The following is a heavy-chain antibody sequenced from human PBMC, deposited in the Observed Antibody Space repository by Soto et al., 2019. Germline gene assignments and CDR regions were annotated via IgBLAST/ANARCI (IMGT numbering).Heavy chain of an antibody. CDR1: GGSISSYY. J-gene: IGHJ3*02. D-gene: IGHD6-6*01. V-gene: IGHV4-59*01. CDR3: ARGTTSIAHDAFDI. CDR2: IYYSGST. Sequence: SETLSLTCTVSGGSISSYYWSWIRQPPGKGLEWIGYIYYSGSTNYNPSLKSRVTISVDTPKNQFSLKLSSVTAADTAVYYCARGTTSIAHDAFDIWGQGTMVTVSS.